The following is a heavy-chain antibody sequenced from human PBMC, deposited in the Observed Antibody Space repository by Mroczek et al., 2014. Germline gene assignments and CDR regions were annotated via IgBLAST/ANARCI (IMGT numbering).Heavy chain of an antibody. CDR2: ISSSSSYI. CDR1: GFTFSSYS. D-gene: IGHD3-22*01. J-gene: IGHJ6*03. V-gene: IGHV3-21*01. CDR3: ARDRGYYDSSGYKGYYYYYYMDV. Sequence: VQLQESGGGLVKPGGSLRLSCAASGFTFSSYSMNWVRQAPGEGLEWVSSISSSSSYIYYADSVKGRFTISRDNAKNSLYLQMNSLRAEDTAVYYCARDRGYYDSSGYKGYYYYYYMDVWGKGTTVTVSS.